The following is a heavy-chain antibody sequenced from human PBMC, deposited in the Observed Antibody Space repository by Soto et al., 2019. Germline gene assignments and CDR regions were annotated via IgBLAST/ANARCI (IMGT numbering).Heavy chain of an antibody. V-gene: IGHV3-21*01. J-gene: IGHJ4*02. D-gene: IGHD3-22*01. CDR3: ARGDYYDSSGYEDLFDY. CDR2: ISSSSSYI. CDR1: GFTFSSYS. Sequence: GGSLRLSCAASGFTFSSYSMNWVRQAPGKGLEWVSSISSSSSYIYYADSVKGRFTISRDNAKNSLYLQMNSLRAEDTAVYYFARGDYYDSSGYEDLFDYWGQGTLVTVSS.